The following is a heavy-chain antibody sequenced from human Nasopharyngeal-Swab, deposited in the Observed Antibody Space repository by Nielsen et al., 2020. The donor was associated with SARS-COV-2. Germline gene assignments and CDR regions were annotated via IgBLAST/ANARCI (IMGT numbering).Heavy chain of an antibody. CDR3: ARVGGRTSPMGS. V-gene: IGHV3-7*01. CDR2: IKQDGSEK. D-gene: IGHD3-10*01. J-gene: IGHJ4*02. Sequence: GGSLRLSCVASGFTFRDYWMSWVRQAPAKGLEWVASIKQDGSEKNYVDSVKGRFTIFRDNAKNSLFLQMDSLRTEDTAFYYCARVGGRTSPMGSWGQGTLVTVSS. CDR1: GFTFRDYW.